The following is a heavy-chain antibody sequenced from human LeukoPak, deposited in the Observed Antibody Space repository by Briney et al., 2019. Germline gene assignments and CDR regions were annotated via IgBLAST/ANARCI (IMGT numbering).Heavy chain of an antibody. J-gene: IGHJ4*02. Sequence: ASVRVPCTASGYSETNYGFTWVRQAPGHGLEWMGWISAYNGNTNYGQKFQDRVTMTTDTSTGTAYMELRSLRPDDTAVYYCARGAGLSSTWDGPRDYWGQGTLVTVSS. CDR2: ISAYNGNT. V-gene: IGHV1-18*01. CDR1: GYSETNYG. CDR3: ARGAGLSSTWDGPRDY. D-gene: IGHD2-2*01.